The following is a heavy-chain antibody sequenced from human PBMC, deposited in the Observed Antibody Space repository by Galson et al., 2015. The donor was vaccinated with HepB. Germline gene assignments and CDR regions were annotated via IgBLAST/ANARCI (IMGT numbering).Heavy chain of an antibody. Sequence: SVKVSCKASGYTFTSYGISWVRQAPGQGLEWMGWISAYNGNTNYAQKLQGRVTMTTDTSTSTAYMELRSLRSDDTAVYYCARVGYYDSSGYYSLAEYFQHWGQGTLVTVSS. V-gene: IGHV1-18*04. CDR2: ISAYNGNT. CDR1: GYTFTSYG. CDR3: ARVGYYDSSGYYSLAEYFQH. D-gene: IGHD3-22*01. J-gene: IGHJ1*01.